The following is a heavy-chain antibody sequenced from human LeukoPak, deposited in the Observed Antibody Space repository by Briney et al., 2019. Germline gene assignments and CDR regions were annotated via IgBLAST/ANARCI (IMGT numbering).Heavy chain of an antibody. D-gene: IGHD4-17*01. J-gene: IGHJ4*02. CDR1: GFTFSSYG. V-gene: IGHV3-30*18. CDR2: ISYDGSNK. CDR3: AKDGYGDYIVDY. Sequence: GGSLRLSCAASGFTFSSYGMHWVRQAPGKGLEWVAVISYDGSNKYYADSVKGRFTISRDNSKNTLYLQMNSLRAEDTAVCYCAKDGYGDYIVDYWGQGTLVTVSS.